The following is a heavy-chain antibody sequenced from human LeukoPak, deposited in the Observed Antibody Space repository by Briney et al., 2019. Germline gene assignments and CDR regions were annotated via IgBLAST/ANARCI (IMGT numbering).Heavy chain of an antibody. Sequence: PGGSLRLSCAASGFTFSSYSMNWVRQAPGKGLVWVSRINTDETITTYADSVRGRFTISRDNAKNTLYLQMNSLRVDDTAVYYCARGSWNDRDLDYWGQGTLITVSS. CDR2: INTDETIT. D-gene: IGHD1-1*01. J-gene: IGHJ4*02. V-gene: IGHV3-74*01. CDR1: GFTFSSYS. CDR3: ARGSWNDRDLDY.